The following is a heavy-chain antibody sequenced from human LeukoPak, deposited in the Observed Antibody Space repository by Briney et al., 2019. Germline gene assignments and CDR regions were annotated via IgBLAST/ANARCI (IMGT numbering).Heavy chain of an antibody. CDR1: GGSFSGHY. V-gene: IGHV4-34*01. CDR3: ARGRRFKSRPIVVVPAAIFRGANDAFDI. J-gene: IGHJ3*02. Sequence: PSETLSLTCAVYGGSFSGHYWTWIRQPPGKGLEWIGEINHSGSTNYNPSLKSRVTISVDTSKNQFSLKLSSVTAADTAVYYCARGRRFKSRPIVVVPAAIFRGANDAFDIWGQGTMVTVSS. D-gene: IGHD2-2*02. CDR2: INHSGST.